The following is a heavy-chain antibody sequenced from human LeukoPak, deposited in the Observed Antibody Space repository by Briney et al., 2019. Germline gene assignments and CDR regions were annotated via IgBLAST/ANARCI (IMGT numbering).Heavy chain of an antibody. CDR3: ARERGRVVIDYFDY. J-gene: IGHJ4*02. D-gene: IGHD2-21*01. V-gene: IGHV1-2*02. CDR1: GYTFTGYY. CDR2: INPNSGST. Sequence: ASVKVSCKASGYTFTGYYMHWVRQAPGQGLEWMGWINPNSGSTNYAQKFQGRVTMTTDSASSTAYMELRSLRSDDTAVYYCARERGRVVIDYFDYWGQGTLVTVSS.